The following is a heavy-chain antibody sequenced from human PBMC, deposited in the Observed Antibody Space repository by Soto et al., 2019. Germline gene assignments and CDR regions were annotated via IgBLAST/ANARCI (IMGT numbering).Heavy chain of an antibody. J-gene: IGHJ4*02. Sequence: PSETLSLTCAVYGGSFSGYYWSWIRQPPGKGLEWIGEINHSGSTNYNPSLKSRVTISVDTSKNQFSLKLSSVTAADTAVYYCASSVSSSGWGKQPREIPEQIYFDYWGQGTLVTVSS. V-gene: IGHV4-34*01. D-gene: IGHD6-19*01. CDR2: INHSGST. CDR3: ASSVSSSGWGKQPREIPEQIYFDY. CDR1: GGSFSGYY.